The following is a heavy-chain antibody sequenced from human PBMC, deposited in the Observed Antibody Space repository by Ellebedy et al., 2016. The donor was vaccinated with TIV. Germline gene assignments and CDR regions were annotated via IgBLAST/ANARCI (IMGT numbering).Heavy chain of an antibody. CDR2: ISTGGDT. CDR3: AREGRGSGAFDWFFDL. V-gene: IGHV3-13*01. CDR1: GFTFSSSH. Sequence: GESLKISXAASGFTFSSSHMNWVSQATGKGLEWVSAISTGGDTYYPGSVKGRFTISRENAKSSLYLQMDSLSPGDTAVYFRAREGRGSGAFDWFFDLWGRGTLVTVSS. J-gene: IGHJ2*01. D-gene: IGHD2-15*01.